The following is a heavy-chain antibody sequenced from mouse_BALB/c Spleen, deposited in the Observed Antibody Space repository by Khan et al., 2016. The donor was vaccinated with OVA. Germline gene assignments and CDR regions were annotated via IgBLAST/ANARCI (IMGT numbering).Heavy chain of an antibody. D-gene: IGHD2-1*01. J-gene: IGHJ3*01. CDR1: GFTFSTFA. V-gene: IGHV5-9-3*01. CDR2: ISSDGDYT. CDR3: ARSAYGNFAY. Sequence: DVHLVESGGGLVKPGGSLKLSCAASGFTFSTFASSWVRQTPEKRLEWVATISSDGDYTYYPDNVTGRFTISIDNATNTLYLQMSSLRSEDTAMYYCARSAYGNFAYWGQGTLVTVSA.